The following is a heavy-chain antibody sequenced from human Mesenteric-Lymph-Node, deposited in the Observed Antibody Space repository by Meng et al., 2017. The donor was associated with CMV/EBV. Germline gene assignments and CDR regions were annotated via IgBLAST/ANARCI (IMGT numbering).Heavy chain of an antibody. CDR2: INTDGTFI. CDR1: GFTFSSYG. D-gene: IGHD1/OR15-1a*01. J-gene: IGHJ6*02. Sequence: GESLKISCAASGFTFSSYGMHWVRQAPGKGLEWVARINTDGTFIHYADSVKGRFTISRDNARNTLYLQMNSLRVEETAVYYCVRDSYFNNYYYGMDVWGQGTTVTVSS. V-gene: IGHV3-74*01. CDR3: VRDSYFNNYYYGMDV.